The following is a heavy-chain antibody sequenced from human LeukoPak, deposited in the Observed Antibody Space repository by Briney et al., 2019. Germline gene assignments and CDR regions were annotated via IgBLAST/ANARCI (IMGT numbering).Heavy chain of an antibody. J-gene: IGHJ6*02. V-gene: IGHV5-51*01. CDR3: AVTRWFGEGSYYYGMDV. D-gene: IGHD3-10*01. CDR2: IYPGDSDT. CDR1: GYSFTSYW. Sequence: GESLKISCKGSGYSFTSYWIGWVRQMPGKGLEWMGIIYPGDSDTRYSPSFQGQVTISADKSISTAYLQWSSLKASDTAMYYCAVTRWFGEGSYYYGMDVWGQGTTVTVPS.